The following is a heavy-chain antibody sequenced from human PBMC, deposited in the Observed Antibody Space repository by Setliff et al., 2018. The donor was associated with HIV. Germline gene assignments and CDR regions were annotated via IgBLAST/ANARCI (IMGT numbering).Heavy chain of an antibody. V-gene: IGHV4-39*01. D-gene: IGHD3-3*01. CDR3: ARQSITIFGVVISGFDP. CDR2: IYHSGST. CDR1: GGSISSSSYY. Sequence: PSETLSLTCTVSGGSISSSSYYWGWIRQPPGKGLEWIGSIYHSGSTYYNPSLKSRVSISVDTSKNQFSLKLSSVTAADTAVYYCARQSITIFGVVISGFDPWGQGTLVTVSS. J-gene: IGHJ5*02.